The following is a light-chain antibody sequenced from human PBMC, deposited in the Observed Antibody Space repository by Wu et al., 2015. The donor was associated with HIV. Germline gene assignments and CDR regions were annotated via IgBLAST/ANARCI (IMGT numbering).Light chain of an antibody. CDR1: QRVSTF. CDR2: GAS. CDR3: QQRSNWPYI. V-gene: IGKV3-11*01. J-gene: IGKJ2*01. Sequence: DIVLTQSPATLSLSPGGRATLSCRASQRVSTFVAWYQHRPGQAPRLVIYGASNRATGIPARFSGSGSETDFTLTISSLEPEDFAVYYCQQRSNWPYIFGLGDQGGDQT.